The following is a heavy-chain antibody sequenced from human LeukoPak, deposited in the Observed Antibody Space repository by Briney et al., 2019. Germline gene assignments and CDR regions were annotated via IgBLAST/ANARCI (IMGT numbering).Heavy chain of an antibody. CDR2: IIPIFGTA. V-gene: IGHV1-69*13. J-gene: IGHJ4*02. D-gene: IGHD3-22*01. CDR1: GGTFSSYA. CDR3: ARGGYYYDSSGYFGY. Sequence: ASVKVSCKASGGTFSSYAISWVRQAPGQGLEWMGGIIPIFGTANYAQKFQGRVTITADESTSTAYMELSSLRSEDTAVSYCARGGYYYDSSGYFGYWGQGTLVTVSS.